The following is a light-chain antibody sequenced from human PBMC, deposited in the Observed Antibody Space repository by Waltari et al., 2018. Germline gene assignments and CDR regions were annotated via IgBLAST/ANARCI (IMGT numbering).Light chain of an antibody. CDR3: QQRSNWPPLFT. Sequence: EIVLTQSPATLSLSPGERATLSCRASQSVSSYLAWYQQKPGQAPRLLIYDASTRATGSPARFSGSGSGTDFTLTISSLEPEDFAVYYCQQRSNWPPLFTFGPGTKVDIK. J-gene: IGKJ3*01. CDR2: DAS. CDR1: QSVSSY. V-gene: IGKV3-11*01.